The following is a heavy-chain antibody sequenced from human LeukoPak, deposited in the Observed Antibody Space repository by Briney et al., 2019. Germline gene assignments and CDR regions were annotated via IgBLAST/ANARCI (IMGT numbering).Heavy chain of an antibody. D-gene: IGHD5-24*01. CDR3: AKDRDGYKTGDY. Sequence: GGSLRLSCAASGFTFSSYSMNWVRQAPGKGLEWVSYISSSSSTIYYADSVKGRFTISRDNSKNTLYLQMNSLRAEDTAVYYCAKDRDGYKTGDYWGQGTLVTVSS. CDR2: ISSSSSTI. CDR1: GFTFSSYS. J-gene: IGHJ4*02. V-gene: IGHV3-48*01.